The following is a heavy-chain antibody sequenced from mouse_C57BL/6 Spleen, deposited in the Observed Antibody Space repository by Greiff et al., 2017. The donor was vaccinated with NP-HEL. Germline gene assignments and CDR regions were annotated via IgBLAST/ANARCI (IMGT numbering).Heavy chain of an antibody. CDR1: GYTFTSYW. V-gene: IGHV1-64*01. CDR2: IHPNSGST. CDR3: ARGNGYVYYFDY. Sequence: QVQLKQSGAELVKPGASVKLSCKASGYTFTSYWMHWVKQRPGQGLEWIGMIHPNSGSTNYNEKFKSKATLTVDKSSSTAYMQLSSLTSEDSAVYYCARGNGYVYYFDYWGQGTTLTVSS. J-gene: IGHJ2*01. D-gene: IGHD1-1*02.